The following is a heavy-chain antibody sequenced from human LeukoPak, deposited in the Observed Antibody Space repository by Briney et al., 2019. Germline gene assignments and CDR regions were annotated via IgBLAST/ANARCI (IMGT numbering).Heavy chain of an antibody. CDR1: GFTFSSYW. CDR3: ARDWRLGSDY. D-gene: IGHD2-21*02. Sequence: GGSLRLSCAASGFTFSSYWMSWVSQAPGKGLEWVANINKDGGEKYYVDSVKGRFTISRDNAKNSLYLQMNSLRAEDTAVYYCARDWRLGSDYWGQGTLVTVSS. J-gene: IGHJ4*02. V-gene: IGHV3-7*03. CDR2: INKDGGEK.